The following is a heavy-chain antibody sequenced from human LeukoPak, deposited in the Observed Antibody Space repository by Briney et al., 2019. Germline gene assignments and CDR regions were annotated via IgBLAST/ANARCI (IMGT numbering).Heavy chain of an antibody. CDR3: AAGITGRTIDY. Sequence: SETLSLTCTVSSGSINSYYWNWIRQPPGKGLEWIGYVYYSENIYYGPSLKSRVIISVDTSKKQFSLKLNSVTAADTAVYYCAAGITGRTIDYWGQGTLVTVSS. V-gene: IGHV4-59*01. D-gene: IGHD1-20*01. J-gene: IGHJ4*02. CDR1: SGSINSYY. CDR2: VYYSENI.